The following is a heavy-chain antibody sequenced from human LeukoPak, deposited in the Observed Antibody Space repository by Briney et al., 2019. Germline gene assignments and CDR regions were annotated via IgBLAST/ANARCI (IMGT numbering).Heavy chain of an antibody. V-gene: IGHV3-23*01. J-gene: IGHJ3*02. Sequence: PGGTLRLSCAASGFTFDNYGMSWVRQAPGKGLEWVSAISGSAGYTYYADSVKGRFSISRDNSKNTLYLQMNSLRAEDTAVYYCAKTSYYDSSGYFDAYDIWGQGTMVTVSS. CDR2: ISGSAGYT. D-gene: IGHD3-22*01. CDR3: AKTSYYDSSGYFDAYDI. CDR1: GFTFDNYG.